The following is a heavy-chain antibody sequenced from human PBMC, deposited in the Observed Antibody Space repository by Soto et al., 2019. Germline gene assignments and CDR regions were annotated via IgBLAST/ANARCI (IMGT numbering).Heavy chain of an antibody. V-gene: IGHV4-59*01. Sequence: SETLSLTCTVSGGSISSYYWSWIRQPPGKGLEWIGYIYYSGSTNYNPSLKSRVTISVDTSKNQFSLKLSSVTAADTAVYYCARDRKGGIYYGMDVWGQGTTVTVSS. D-gene: IGHD6-13*01. J-gene: IGHJ6*02. CDR3: ARDRKGGIYYGMDV. CDR2: IYYSGST. CDR1: GGSISSYY.